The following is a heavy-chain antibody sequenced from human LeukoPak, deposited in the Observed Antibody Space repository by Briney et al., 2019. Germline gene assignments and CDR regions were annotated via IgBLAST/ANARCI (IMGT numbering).Heavy chain of an antibody. Sequence: GASLKISCKGSGYSFTNYWIGWVRQMPGKGLELMGVIYPGDSATRYSPSFQGQVAISVDKSIRTAYLQWSSLKASDIAMYYCARLPYCGGDCYPNWFDTWGQGTLVTVSS. CDR2: IYPGDSAT. V-gene: IGHV5-51*01. J-gene: IGHJ5*02. CDR3: ARLPYCGGDCYPNWFDT. D-gene: IGHD2-21*02. CDR1: GYSFTNYW.